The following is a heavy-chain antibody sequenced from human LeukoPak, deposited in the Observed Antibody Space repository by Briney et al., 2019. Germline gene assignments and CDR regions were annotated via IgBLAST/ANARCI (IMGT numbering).Heavy chain of an antibody. CDR1: GGSFSGYY. D-gene: IGHD6-19*01. CDR2: INHSGST. V-gene: IGHV4-34*01. J-gene: IGHJ3*02. Sequence: KPSVTLSLTCAVYGGSFSGYYWSWIRQPPGKGLVWIGEINHSGSTNYNPSLKSRVTISVDTSKNQFSLKLSSVTAADTAVYYCARDSSGWQRRAFDIWGQGTMVTVSS. CDR3: ARDSSGWQRRAFDI.